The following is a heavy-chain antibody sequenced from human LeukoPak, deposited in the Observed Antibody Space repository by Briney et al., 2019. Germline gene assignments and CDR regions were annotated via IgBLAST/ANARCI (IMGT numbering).Heavy chain of an antibody. CDR3: ARARGIDLESRGLDY. CDR1: GFTFSSYE. V-gene: IGHV3-48*03. CDR2: ISSSGSTI. D-gene: IGHD3-10*01. Sequence: GGSLRLSCAASGFTFSSYEMNWVRQAPGKGLEWVSYISSSGSTIYYADSVKGRFTISRDIAKNSLYLQMNSLRAEDTAVYYCARARGIDLESRGLDYWGQGTLVTVSS. J-gene: IGHJ4*02.